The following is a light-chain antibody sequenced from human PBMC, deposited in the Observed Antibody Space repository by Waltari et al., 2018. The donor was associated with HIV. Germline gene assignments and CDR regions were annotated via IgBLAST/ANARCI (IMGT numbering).Light chain of an antibody. CDR2: VGPNGSH. CDR1: SGHSNYA. V-gene: IGLV4-69*01. CDR3: QTWDTGTVV. J-gene: IGLJ2*01. Sequence: QFVLTQSPSASASLGASVKLTCTLSSGHSNYAIAWHQQQPEKGPRYLMKVGPNGSHRKGDGIPVRFSGSSSGAERYLTIASLQSEDEADYYCQTWDTGTVVFGGGTKLTVL.